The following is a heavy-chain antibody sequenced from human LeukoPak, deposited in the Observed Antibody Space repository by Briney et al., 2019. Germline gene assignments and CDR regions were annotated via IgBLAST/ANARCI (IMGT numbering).Heavy chain of an antibody. CDR2: IYSSGST. V-gene: IGHV4-59*01. D-gene: IGHD2-8*02. J-gene: IGHJ4*02. CDR1: GGSISSYY. Sequence: KPSETLSLTCTVSGGSISSYYWSWIRQPPGKGLEWIGYIYSSGSTNYNPSLKSRVTISVDTSKNQFSLKLSSVTDADTAVYYCASRPTGGSSYDYWGQGIVVTVSS. CDR3: ASRPTGGSSYDY.